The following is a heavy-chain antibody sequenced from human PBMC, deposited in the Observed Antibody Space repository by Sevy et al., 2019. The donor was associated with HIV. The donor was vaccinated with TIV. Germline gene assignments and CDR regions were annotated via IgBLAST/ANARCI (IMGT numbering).Heavy chain of an antibody. CDR2: INSDSDTM. J-gene: IGHJ4*02. D-gene: IGHD3-22*01. CDR3: ARERGTYYDTSGYPYLLEAGFDY. V-gene: IGHV3-48*02. CDR1: GFPFNYYA. Sequence: GGSLRLSCVASGFPFNYYAMNWVRQAPGKGLEWILYINSDSDTMYYGDSVKGRFTISKDNAKNSLYLQMNSLRDEDTAVYYCARERGTYYDTSGYPYLLEAGFDYWGQGTLVNVSS.